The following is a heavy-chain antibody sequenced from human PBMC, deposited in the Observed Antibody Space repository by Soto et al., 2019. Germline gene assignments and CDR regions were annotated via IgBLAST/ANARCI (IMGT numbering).Heavy chain of an antibody. CDR2: IYHSGST. CDR3: ARRSDWYWYFDL. Sequence: PSETLSLTCAVPGGSISSSNWWGWVRQPPGKGLEWIGEIYHSGSTNYNPSLKSRVTISVDKSKNQFSLKLSSVTAADTAVYYCARRSDWYWYFDLWGRGTLVTVSS. CDR1: GGSISSSNW. J-gene: IGHJ2*01. V-gene: IGHV4-4*02. D-gene: IGHD3-9*01.